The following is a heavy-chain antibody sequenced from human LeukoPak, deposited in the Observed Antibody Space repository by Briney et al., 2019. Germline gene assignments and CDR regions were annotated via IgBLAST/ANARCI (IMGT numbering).Heavy chain of an antibody. CDR3: ARQRGYCSSGSCYFDY. Sequence: PGGSLRLSCAASGFTFSSSAMSWVRQAPGKGLEWVSAISPSGDDTYYAESVRGRFTISRDNSKNTVYLQMNSLRAEDTAAYYCARQRGYCSSGSCYFDYWGQGTLVTVSS. J-gene: IGHJ4*02. CDR2: ISPSGDDT. V-gene: IGHV3-23*01. D-gene: IGHD2-15*01. CDR1: GFTFSSSA.